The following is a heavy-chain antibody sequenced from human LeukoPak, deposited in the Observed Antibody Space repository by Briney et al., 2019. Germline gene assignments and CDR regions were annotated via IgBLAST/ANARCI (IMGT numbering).Heavy chain of an antibody. V-gene: IGHV3-23*01. J-gene: IGHJ4*02. D-gene: IGHD3-3*01. CDR1: GFTFSGYA. CDR3: AKGATYYDFWSGSDY. Sequence: GGSLRLSCAASGFTFSGYAMTWVRQAPGKGLEWVSGISGSGGSRYYTDSVKGRFTISRDNSKNTLYLQMNSLRAEDTAVYYCAKGATYYDFWSGSDYWGQGTLVTVSS. CDR2: ISGSGGSR.